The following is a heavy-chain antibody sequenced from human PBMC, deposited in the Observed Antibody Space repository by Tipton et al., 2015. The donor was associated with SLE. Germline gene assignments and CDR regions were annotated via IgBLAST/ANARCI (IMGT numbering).Heavy chain of an antibody. CDR2: VNHSGST. J-gene: IGHJ4*02. CDR1: GGSISSGSYY. D-gene: IGHD3-3*01. V-gene: IGHV4-39*01. CDR3: ARGWDYDFWSGYADY. Sequence: TLSLTCTVSGGSISSGSYYWSWIRQPPGKGLEWIGEVNHSGSTNYNPSLKSRVTIFVDTSKNQFSLKLSSVTAADTAVYYCARGWDYDFWSGYADYWGQGTLVTVSS.